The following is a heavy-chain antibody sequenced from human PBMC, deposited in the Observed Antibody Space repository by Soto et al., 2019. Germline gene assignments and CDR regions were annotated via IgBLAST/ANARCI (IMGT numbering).Heavy chain of an antibody. CDR1: GYSFTSYW. J-gene: IGHJ4*02. Sequence: GESLKISCKGSGYSFTSYWISWVRQMPGKGLEWMGRIDPSDSYTNCSPSFQGHVTISADKSISTAYLQWSSLEASDTAMYYCARDRSGDRLDFDYWGQGTLVTVSS. CDR2: IDPSDSYT. V-gene: IGHV5-10-1*01. CDR3: ARDRSGDRLDFDY. D-gene: IGHD3-10*01.